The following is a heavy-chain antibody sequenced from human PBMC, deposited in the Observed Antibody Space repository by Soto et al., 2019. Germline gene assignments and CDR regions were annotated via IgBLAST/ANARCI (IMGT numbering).Heavy chain of an antibody. V-gene: IGHV4-59*11. CDR2: IYYNGNT. D-gene: IGHD7-27*01. CDR3: TRANWYSEY. Sequence: QVQLQESGPGLVKPSETLSLTCSVSGGSIINHYWSLSRQPPGKGLEWICYIYYNGNTNYNPSLKSRVTMSVDTSRNQISLKLTTVTAADTSVYYCTRANWYSEYWGQGTMVTVSS. J-gene: IGHJ4*02. CDR1: GGSIINHY.